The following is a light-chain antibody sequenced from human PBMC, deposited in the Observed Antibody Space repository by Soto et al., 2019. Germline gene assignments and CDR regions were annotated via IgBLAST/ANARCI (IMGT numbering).Light chain of an antibody. V-gene: IGKV1-39*01. CDR2: AVS. CDR1: QRISSH. J-gene: IGKJ1*01. CDR3: KQPQNGRT. Sequence: DILMTQSPSSLSASVGDTVTVTCRASQRISSHLDWYQHKQAKAPALLLYAVSGLQRGVPSRFSGSGSETDFTLTITSLQPEDLATYYCKQPQNGRTCGQGTKVEIK.